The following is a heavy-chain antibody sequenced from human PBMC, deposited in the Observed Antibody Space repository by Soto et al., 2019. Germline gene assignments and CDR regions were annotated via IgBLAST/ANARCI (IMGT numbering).Heavy chain of an antibody. D-gene: IGHD4-17*01. CDR1: GGSFSGYY. J-gene: IGHJ4*02. CDR3: ARDVGRDYGDYGGY. CDR2: INHSGST. Sequence: QVQLQQWGAGLLKPSETLSLTCAVYGGSFSGYYWSWIRQPPGKGLEWIGEINHSGSTNYNPSLKSRVTISVDTSKNQLSLKLSSVTAADTAVYYCARDVGRDYGDYGGYWGQGTLVTVSS. V-gene: IGHV4-34*01.